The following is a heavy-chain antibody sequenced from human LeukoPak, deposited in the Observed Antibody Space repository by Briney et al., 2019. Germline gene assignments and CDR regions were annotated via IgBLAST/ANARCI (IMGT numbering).Heavy chain of an antibody. Sequence: GGSLRLSCAASGFTFSSYGMHWVRQAPGKGLEWVAFIRYDGSNKYYADSVKGRFTISRDNSKNTLYLQMNSLRAEDTAVYYCAKALVPPISAKSSWRIPFQHWGQGTLVTVSS. CDR3: AKALVPPISAKSSWRIPFQH. D-gene: IGHD6-13*01. J-gene: IGHJ1*01. V-gene: IGHV3-30*02. CDR1: GFTFSSYG. CDR2: IRYDGSNK.